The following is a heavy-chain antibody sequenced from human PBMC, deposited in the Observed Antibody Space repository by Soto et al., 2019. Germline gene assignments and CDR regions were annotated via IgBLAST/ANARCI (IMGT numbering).Heavy chain of an antibody. CDR3: ASGSAVTTRYYYYYMDV. D-gene: IGHD4-17*01. J-gene: IGHJ6*03. CDR2: IYYSGST. V-gene: IGHV4-59*01. CDR1: GGSISSYY. Sequence: SETLSLTCTVSGGSISSYYWSWIRQPPGKGLEWIGYIYYSGSTNYNPSLKSRVTISVDTSKNQFSLKLSSVTAADTAVYYCASGSAVTTRYYYYYMDVWGKGTTVTVSS.